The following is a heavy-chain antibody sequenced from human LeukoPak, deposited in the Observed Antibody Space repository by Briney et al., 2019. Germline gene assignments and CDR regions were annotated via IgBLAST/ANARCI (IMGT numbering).Heavy chain of an antibody. V-gene: IGHV3-21*01. Sequence: GGSLRLSCAASGFTFSSYSMNWVRQAPGKGLEWVSSISSSSSYIYYADSVKGRFTISRDNSKNTLYLQMNSLRAEDTAVYYCAREKYDFVDDYFDYWGQGTLVTVSS. CDR2: ISSSSSYI. CDR3: AREKYDFVDDYFDY. D-gene: IGHD3-3*01. CDR1: GFTFSSYS. J-gene: IGHJ4*02.